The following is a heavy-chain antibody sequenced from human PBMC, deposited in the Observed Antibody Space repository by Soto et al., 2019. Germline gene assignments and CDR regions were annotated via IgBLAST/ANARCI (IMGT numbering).Heavy chain of an antibody. V-gene: IGHV1-58*01. CDR1: GFTFTSSA. D-gene: IGHD2-2*01. CDR3: AALGYCISTSCYPNWFDP. J-gene: IGHJ5*02. CDR2: IVVGSGNT. Sequence: SVKVSCKASGFTFTSSAVQWVRQARGQRLEWIGWIVVGSGNTNYAQKFQERVTITRDMSTSTAYMELSSLRSEDTAVYYCAALGYCISTSCYPNWFDPWGQGTLVTVSS.